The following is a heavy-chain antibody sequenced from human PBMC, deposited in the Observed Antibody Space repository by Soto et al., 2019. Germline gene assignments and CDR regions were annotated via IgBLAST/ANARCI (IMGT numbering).Heavy chain of an antibody. CDR3: TRDAQQLANYGRDV. CDR1: GFSFSSHG. D-gene: IGHD6-13*01. V-gene: IGHV3-33*01. CDR2: LWAGGNIR. J-gene: IGHJ6*02. Sequence: QVQLVESGGTVVQPGGSLRLSCAASGFSFSSHGMHWVRQAPGKGLEWVAHLWAGGNIRYYAYSVNGRFTISSDHSKNTLYLQMSRLGAEDTAVYYCTRDAQQLANYGRDVWGQGTTVTVSS.